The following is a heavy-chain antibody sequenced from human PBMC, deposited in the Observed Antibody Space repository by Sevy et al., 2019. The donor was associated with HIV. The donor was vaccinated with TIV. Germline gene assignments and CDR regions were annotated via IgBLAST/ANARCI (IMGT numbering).Heavy chain of an antibody. CDR2: IYYSGST. CDR1: GVSISSSSYD. J-gene: IGHJ4*02. Sequence: SETLSLTCSVSGVSISSSSYDWGWIRQPPGKGLEWIGSIYYSGSTYYNPSLMSRVTVSVDTCKNQFSLNLRSVTAADTAVYYCAGHGGIVDRAFDFWGRGTLVTVSS. V-gene: IGHV4-39*01. CDR3: AGHGGIVDRAFDF. D-gene: IGHD2-21*01.